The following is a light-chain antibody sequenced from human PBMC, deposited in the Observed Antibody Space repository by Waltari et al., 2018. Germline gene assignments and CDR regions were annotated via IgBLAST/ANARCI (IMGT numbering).Light chain of an antibody. CDR3: MQSLQALWT. CDR1: QSLLHSNGNNY. J-gene: IGKJ1*01. V-gene: IGKV2-28*01. CDR2: LGS. Sequence: DIVVTQSPLSLPVTPGEPASISCRSSQSLLHSNGNNYLYWYLQKPGQSPQLLIYLGSNRASGVPDRFSGSGSGTDFTLKISRVEAEDVGFYYCMQSLQALWTFGQGTKVEIK.